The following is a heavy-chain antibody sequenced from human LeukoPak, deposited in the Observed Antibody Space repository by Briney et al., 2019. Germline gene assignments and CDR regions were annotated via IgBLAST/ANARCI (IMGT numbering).Heavy chain of an antibody. Sequence: GATVKISCKASGYTFTDYYLHWVQQAPGKGLEWMGRVDPEDGETIYAEKFEGRVALTADTSTDTAYMELSSLRSEDTAVYYCATDQGADAFDVRGQGTMVTVSS. CDR3: ATDQGADAFDV. CDR2: VDPEDGET. CDR1: GYTFTDYY. V-gene: IGHV1-69-2*01. J-gene: IGHJ3*01.